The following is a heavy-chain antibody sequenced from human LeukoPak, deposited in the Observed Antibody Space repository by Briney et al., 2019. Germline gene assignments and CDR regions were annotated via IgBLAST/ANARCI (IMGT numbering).Heavy chain of an antibody. CDR1: GGSIGSGGYS. CDR2: IYHSGST. J-gene: IGHJ6*02. CDR3: ARGAPVYYYGMDV. V-gene: IGHV4-30-2*01. Sequence: SQTLSLTCAVSGGSIGSGGYSWSWIRQPPGKGLEWIGYIYHSGSTYYNPSLKSRVTISVDRSKNQFSLKLSSVTAADTAVYYCARGAPVYYYGMDVWGQGTTVTVSS.